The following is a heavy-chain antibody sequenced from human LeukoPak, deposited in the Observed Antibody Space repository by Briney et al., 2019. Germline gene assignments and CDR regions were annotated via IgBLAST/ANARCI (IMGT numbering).Heavy chain of an antibody. CDR3: ATVWENGDY. V-gene: IGHV4-61*02. D-gene: IGHD1-26*01. CDR2: IYTSGST. J-gene: IGHJ4*02. CDR1: GGSISRGSYY. Sequence: KPSQTLSLTYTLSGGSISRGSYYCSWIRQPAGKGLEWIGRIYTSGSTNYNPSLKSRVTISVDTSKNQFSLKLSSVPAADTDVYYCATVWENGDYWGQGTLVTVSS.